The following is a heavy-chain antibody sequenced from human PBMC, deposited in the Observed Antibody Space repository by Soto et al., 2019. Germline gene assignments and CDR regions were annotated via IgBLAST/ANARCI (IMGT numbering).Heavy chain of an antibody. V-gene: IGHV4-4*07. D-gene: IGHD1-1*01. CDR2: IYATGTT. CDR3: VRDGTKTLRDWFDP. Sequence: PSETLSLTCTVSGASISGFYWSWIRKSAGKGLEWIGRIYATGTTDYNPSLKSRVIMSVDTSKKQFSLKLRSVTAADTAVYYCVRDGTKTLRDWFDPWGQGMSVTVSS. CDR1: GASISGFY. J-gene: IGHJ5*02.